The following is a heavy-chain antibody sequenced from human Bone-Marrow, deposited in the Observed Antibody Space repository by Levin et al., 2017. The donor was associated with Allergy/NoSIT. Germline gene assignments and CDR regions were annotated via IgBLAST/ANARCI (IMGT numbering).Heavy chain of an antibody. Sequence: PGGSLRLSCAASGFSVKSNYVTWVRQAAGKGLEWVSVLYSGGSAYYGDSVKGRFTISRDNSENVVYLQMNSLRVDDTAVYYCARERVALSFSYGLDVWGQGTTVTVSS. CDR3: ARERVALSFSYGLDV. CDR2: LYSGGSA. V-gene: IGHV3-53*01. D-gene: IGHD2-15*01. CDR1: GFSVKSNY. J-gene: IGHJ6*02.